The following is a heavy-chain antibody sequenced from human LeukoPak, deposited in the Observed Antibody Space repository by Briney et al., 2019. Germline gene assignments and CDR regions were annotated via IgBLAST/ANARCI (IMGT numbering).Heavy chain of an antibody. V-gene: IGHV3-66*01. D-gene: IGHD6-19*01. Sequence: GGSLRLSCAASGFTVSSNYMSWVRQAPGKGLEWVSVIYSGGNTYYADSLKGRFTISRDNSKNTLFLQVNSLRAEDTAVYYCATTSRTGYNSGWYGNWYFDLWCRGTLVTVSS. J-gene: IGHJ2*01. CDR1: GFTVSSNY. CDR2: IYSGGNT. CDR3: ATTSRTGYNSGWYGNWYFDL.